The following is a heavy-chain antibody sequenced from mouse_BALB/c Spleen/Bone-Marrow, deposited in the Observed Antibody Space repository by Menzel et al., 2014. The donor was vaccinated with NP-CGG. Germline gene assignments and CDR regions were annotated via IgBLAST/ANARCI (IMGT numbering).Heavy chain of an antibody. CDR2: IDPANYNT. CDR1: GFNIKDPY. V-gene: IGHV14-3*02. Sequence: VHLQQPGAELVKPGASVKLSCTTSGFNIKDPYIHWVKQRPEQGLEWIGRIDPANYNTQYDPKFQDKATITADTPSNAAYLQLNCLTSEDTAVYYCATLTGTFDYWGQGTPVTVSA. J-gene: IGHJ3*01. CDR3: ATLTGTFDY. D-gene: IGHD4-1*01.